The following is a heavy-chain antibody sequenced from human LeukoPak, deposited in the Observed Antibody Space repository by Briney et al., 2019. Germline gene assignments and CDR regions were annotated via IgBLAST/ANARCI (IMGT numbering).Heavy chain of an antibody. Sequence: GGSLRLSCAASGFTFSDYNMSWIRQAPGKGLEWVSYFSSSGSTIYYADSVKGRFTISRDNAKNSLYLQMNSLRAEDTAVYYCARDYSGNSATVGYWGQGTLVTVSS. CDR3: ARDYSGNSATVGY. CDR1: GFTFSDYN. J-gene: IGHJ4*02. V-gene: IGHV3-11*01. CDR2: FSSSGSTI. D-gene: IGHD4-23*01.